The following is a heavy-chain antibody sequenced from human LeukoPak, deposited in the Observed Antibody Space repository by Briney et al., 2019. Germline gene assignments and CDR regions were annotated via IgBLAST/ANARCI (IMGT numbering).Heavy chain of an antibody. D-gene: IGHD2-2*01. CDR1: GFTFSSYA. Sequence: GGSLRLSCAASGFTFSSYAMNWVRQAPGKGLEWISYITTTGDRIQYADSVKGRFTISRDNAKNSLYLQMNSLRAEDTGVYFCARDTKDYWGQGTLVVVSS. CDR2: ITTTGDRI. V-gene: IGHV3-48*03. CDR3: ARDTKDY. J-gene: IGHJ4*02.